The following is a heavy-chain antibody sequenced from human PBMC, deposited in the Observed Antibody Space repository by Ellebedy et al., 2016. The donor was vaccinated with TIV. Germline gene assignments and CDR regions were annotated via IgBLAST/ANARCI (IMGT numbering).Heavy chain of an antibody. CDR3: MAGIGAS. D-gene: IGHD3-10*01. V-gene: IGHV5-10-1*01. Sequence: KVSCKGSGYNFTAYWIYWVRQMPEKGLEWMGRIAPSGSYTNYNPSFQGHVTFSTDKSLSTAYLHWSRLEASDTAMYYCMAGIGASWGQGTLVTVSS. CDR1: GYNFTAYW. J-gene: IGHJ5*02. CDR2: IAPSGSYT.